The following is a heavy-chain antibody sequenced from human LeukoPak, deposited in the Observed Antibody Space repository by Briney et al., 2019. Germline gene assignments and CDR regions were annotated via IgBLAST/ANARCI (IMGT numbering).Heavy chain of an antibody. J-gene: IGHJ6*03. CDR1: GYSFTNYW. Sequence: GESLKISCKGSGYSFTNYWIDWVRQMPGKGLEWMGIIYPGDSNTRYSPSFQGQVTISVDKSISTAYLQWGSLKASDTAMYYCARHRSSSSHYMDVWGKGTTVTVSS. CDR3: ARHRSSSSHYMDV. D-gene: IGHD6-6*01. CDR2: IYPGDSNT. V-gene: IGHV5-51*01.